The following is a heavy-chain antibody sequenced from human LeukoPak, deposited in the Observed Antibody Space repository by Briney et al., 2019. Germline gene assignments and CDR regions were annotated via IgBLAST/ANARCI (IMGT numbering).Heavy chain of an antibody. CDR2: ISSSSTTI. CDR1: GFTFSSYE. J-gene: IGHJ4*02. D-gene: IGHD5-12*01. V-gene: IGHV3-48*03. CDR3: ARRYGGYGDY. Sequence: PGGSLRLSCAASGFTFSSYEMNWVRQAPGKGLQWVSYISSSSTTIYYADSVKGRFTISRDNAKNSLYLQMSSLRAEDTAVYYCARRYGGYGDYWGQGTPVTVSS.